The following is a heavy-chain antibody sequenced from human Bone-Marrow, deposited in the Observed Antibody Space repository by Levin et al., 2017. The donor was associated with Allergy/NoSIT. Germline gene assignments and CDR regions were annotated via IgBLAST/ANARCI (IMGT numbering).Heavy chain of an antibody. CDR1: GGSISGYY. Sequence: SETLSLTCTVSGGSISGYYWSWVRQPPGKGLEWVGHIFYSGSTNYNPSLKSRVTISFNTSTNHFSLTLTSVTAADTAFYYCARSVAGEFDDGGQGTLVTVSS. J-gene: IGHJ4*02. CDR3: ARSVAGEFDD. V-gene: IGHV4-59*01. CDR2: IFYSGST. D-gene: IGHD3-10*01.